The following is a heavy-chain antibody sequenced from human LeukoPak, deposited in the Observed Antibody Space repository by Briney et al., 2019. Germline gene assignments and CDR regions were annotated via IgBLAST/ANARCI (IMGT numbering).Heavy chain of an antibody. Sequence: GGSLRLSCAVSGFTFSSYWMHWVRRAPGKGLVWVSRINNDGRSTAYADSVKGRFTISRDNAENTLYLQMNSLRAEDTAVYYCARDRAPGYFDLWGRGTLVTVSS. V-gene: IGHV3-74*01. J-gene: IGHJ2*01. CDR3: ARDRAPGYFDL. CDR2: INNDGRST. CDR1: GFTFSSYW.